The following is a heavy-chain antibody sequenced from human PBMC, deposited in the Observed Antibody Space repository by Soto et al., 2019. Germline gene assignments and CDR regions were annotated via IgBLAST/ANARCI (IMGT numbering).Heavy chain of an antibody. J-gene: IGHJ4*02. CDR2: ISASGGTT. CDR1: GFTFSSYA. D-gene: IGHD3-22*01. CDR3: AKTLYFYDSSGYQ. Sequence: GGSLRLSCAASGFTFSSYAMSWVRQAPGKGLEWVSAISASGGTTYYADSVKGRFTISRDNSKNTLYLQMNSLRAEDTAVYYCAKTLYFYDSSGYQWGQGTLVTVSS. V-gene: IGHV3-23*01.